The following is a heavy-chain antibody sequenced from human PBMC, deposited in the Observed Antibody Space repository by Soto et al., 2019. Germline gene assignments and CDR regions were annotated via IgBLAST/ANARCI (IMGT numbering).Heavy chain of an antibody. CDR3: AHAFEGITMIVVDTHFDY. D-gene: IGHD3-22*01. V-gene: IGHV2-5*02. Sequence: QITLKESGPTLVKPTQTLTLTCTFSGFSLSTSGVCVGWIRQPPGKALEWRALIYWDDDKRYSPSLKSRLTITKDTSKNQVDHTMTNMDPVDTATYYSAHAFEGITMIVVDTHFDYWGQGTLVTVSS. CDR2: IYWDDDK. CDR1: GFSLSTSGVC. J-gene: IGHJ4*02.